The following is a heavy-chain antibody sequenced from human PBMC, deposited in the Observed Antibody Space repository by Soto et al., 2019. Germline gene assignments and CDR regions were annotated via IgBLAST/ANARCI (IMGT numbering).Heavy chain of an antibody. Sequence: QVQLQESGPGLVEPSGTLSLTCAVSGGSVSDTNWWSWVRQPPGKGLEWIGEIYHSGSTYYNPSLKSRVTISVDKSKNHFSLRLNSVTAADTAVYFCARDRAVSARGSFDYWGQGTLVTVSS. V-gene: IGHV4-4*02. CDR2: IYHSGST. J-gene: IGHJ4*02. D-gene: IGHD6-19*01. CDR1: GGSVSDTNW. CDR3: ARDRAVSARGSFDY.